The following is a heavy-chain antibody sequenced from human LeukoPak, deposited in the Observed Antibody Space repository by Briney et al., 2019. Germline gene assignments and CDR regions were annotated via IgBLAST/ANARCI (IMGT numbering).Heavy chain of an antibody. CDR1: GGSISSSSYY. CDR2: IYYSGST. D-gene: IGHD3-3*01. J-gene: IGHJ6*03. V-gene: IGHV4-39*07. Sequence: SSETLSLTCTVSGGSISSSSYYWGWIRQPPGKGLEWIGSIYYSGSTYYNPSLKSRVTISVDTSKNQFSLKLSSVTAADTAVYYCARVSGDLWSGYYYGYYYYMDVWGKGTTVTVSS. CDR3: ARVSGDLWSGYYYGYYYYMDV.